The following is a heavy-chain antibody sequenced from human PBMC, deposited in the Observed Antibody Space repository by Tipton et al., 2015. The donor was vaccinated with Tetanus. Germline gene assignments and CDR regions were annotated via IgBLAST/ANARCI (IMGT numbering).Heavy chain of an antibody. CDR2: IHDSGTT. CDR1: GASISPYY. CDR3: ARVQLSSSFLKYNWLDP. J-gene: IGHJ5*02. Sequence: TLSLTCTVSGASISPYYWSWIRQPPGKGLEWIGSIHDSGTTNYNPSLKSRPTMSVDTSNNLFSLKLTSVTAADTAVYYCARVQLSSSFLKYNWLDPWGQGTLVTVAS. V-gene: IGHV4-59*01. D-gene: IGHD3-3*02.